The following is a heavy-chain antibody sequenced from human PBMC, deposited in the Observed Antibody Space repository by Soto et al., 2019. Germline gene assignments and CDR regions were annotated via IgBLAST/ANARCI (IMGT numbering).Heavy chain of an antibody. V-gene: IGHV3-15*01. CDR3: TTGTVGATTPYYYYGMDV. D-gene: IGHD1-26*01. CDR1: VFTFINAW. J-gene: IGHJ6*02. CDR2: IKSKTDGGTT. Sequence: KPGWSLRLSCASSVFTFINAWMSWVRQAPGKGLEWVGRIKSKTDGGTTDYAAPVKGRFTISRDDSKNTLYLQMNSLKTEDTAVYYCTTGTVGATTPYYYYGMDVWGQGTTVTVSS.